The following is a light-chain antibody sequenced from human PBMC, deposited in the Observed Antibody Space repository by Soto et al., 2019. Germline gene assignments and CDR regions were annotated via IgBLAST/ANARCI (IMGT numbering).Light chain of an antibody. CDR3: QQSSDNWT. J-gene: IGKJ1*01. CDR1: QSISSW. CDR2: KAS. Sequence: DIQMTQSPSTLSASVGDRVTITCRASQSISSWLAWYQQKPGTAPKLLIYKASTLQSGVPSRFSGSGSGTEFTLTISSLQPDDFATYYCQQSSDNWTFGQGTKV. V-gene: IGKV1-5*03.